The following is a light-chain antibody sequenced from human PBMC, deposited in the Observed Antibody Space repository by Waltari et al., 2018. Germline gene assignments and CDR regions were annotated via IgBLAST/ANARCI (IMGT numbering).Light chain of an antibody. CDR3: MQGTHWPYT. J-gene: IGKJ2*01. CDR2: KVS. CDR1: QSIVYSDGNIY. V-gene: IGKV2-30*01. Sequence: DVVMTQSPLSLPVTLGQPASISCTSSQSIVYSDGNIYLNWIQQRPGQSPRRQINKVSPRDSGVPDRFSGRGSGTDFTLKISSVEAEDVGVYYCMQGTHWPYTFGQGTKLEIK.